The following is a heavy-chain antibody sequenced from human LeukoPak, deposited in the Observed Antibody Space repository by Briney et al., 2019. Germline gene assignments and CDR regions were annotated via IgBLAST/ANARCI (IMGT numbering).Heavy chain of an antibody. D-gene: IGHD5-18*01. CDR1: GFTFSSYG. J-gene: IGHJ6*03. CDR3: AKLGQLWLATSEKEDYYYYYMDV. V-gene: IGHV3-30*02. CDR2: IRYDGSNK. Sequence: GGSLRLSCAASGFTFSSYGMHWVRQAPGKGLEWVAFIRYDGSNKYYADSVKGRFTISRDNSKNTLYRQMNSLIAEDTAVYYCAKLGQLWLATSEKEDYYYYYMDVWGKGTTVTVSS.